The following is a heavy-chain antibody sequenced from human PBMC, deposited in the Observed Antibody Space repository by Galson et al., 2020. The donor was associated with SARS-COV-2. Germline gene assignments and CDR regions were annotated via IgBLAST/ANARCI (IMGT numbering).Heavy chain of an antibody. Sequence: SETLSLTCTVSGGSIGRSNYYWGWIRKPPGKGLEWIGSIYYSGNAYYNPSLKSRVTISVDTSKNQFSLKLTSVTAADTAMYYCARPSQTTTVDFDFWGQGTLVTVSS. CDR2: IYYSGNA. D-gene: IGHD4-17*01. V-gene: IGHV4-39*01. CDR3: ARPSQTTTVDFDF. CDR1: GGSIGRSNYY. J-gene: IGHJ4*02.